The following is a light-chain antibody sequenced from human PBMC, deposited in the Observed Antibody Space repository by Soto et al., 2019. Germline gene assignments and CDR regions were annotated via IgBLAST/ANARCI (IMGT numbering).Light chain of an antibody. J-gene: IGKJ4*01. CDR2: DAS. V-gene: IGKV3-15*01. CDR1: QNVYNN. CDR3: NQCRNRQLT. Sequence: EIVMTQSPATLSASPGEGATLSCKAGQNVYNNLAWYQQRPGQPPRLLIYDASTRATGISARFSGSGYGTKFTLTISSLQSEDVAVYFCNQCRNRQLTFGGGTKVDIK.